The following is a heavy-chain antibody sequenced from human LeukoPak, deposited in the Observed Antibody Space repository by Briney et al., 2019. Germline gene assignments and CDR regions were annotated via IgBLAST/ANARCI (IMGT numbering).Heavy chain of an antibody. CDR1: GFTFDDYA. CDR2: ISWNSGSI. CDR3: AKDISGSQTYYFDY. V-gene: IGHV3-9*01. Sequence: GRSLRLSCAGSGFTFDDYAMHWVRQAPGKGLEWVSGISWNSGSIGYADSVKGRFTISRDNAKNSLYLQMNSLRAEDTALYYCAKDISGSQTYYFDYWGQGTLVTVSS. J-gene: IGHJ4*02. D-gene: IGHD3-10*01.